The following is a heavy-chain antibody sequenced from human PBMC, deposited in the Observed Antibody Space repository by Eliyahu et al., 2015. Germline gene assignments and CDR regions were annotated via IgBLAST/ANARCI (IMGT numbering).Heavy chain of an antibody. CDR2: INHSGST. Sequence: QVQLQQWGAGLLKPSETLSLTCAVYGGSFSGYYWSWIRQPPGKGLEWIGEINHSGSTNYNPSLKSRVTISVDTSKNQFSLKLSSVTAADTAVYYCARYCTGGVCPADYWGQGTLVTVSS. CDR1: GGSFSGYY. CDR3: ARYCTGGVCPADY. V-gene: IGHV4-34*01. J-gene: IGHJ4*02. D-gene: IGHD2-8*02.